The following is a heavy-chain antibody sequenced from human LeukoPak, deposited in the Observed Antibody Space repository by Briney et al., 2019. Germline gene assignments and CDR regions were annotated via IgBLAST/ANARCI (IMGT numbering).Heavy chain of an antibody. V-gene: IGHV3-49*04. CDR3: TRAYCGGDCYFQH. D-gene: IGHD2-21*02. Sequence: PGGSLRLSCTASGFSIGDYAMIWVRQAPGKGLEWVVFIRSKAYGGTTEYAASVKGRFTISRDDSKSIAYLQMNSLKTEDTAVYYCTRAYCGGDCYFQHWGQGTLVTVSS. CDR1: GFSIGDYA. CDR2: IRSKAYGGTT. J-gene: IGHJ1*01.